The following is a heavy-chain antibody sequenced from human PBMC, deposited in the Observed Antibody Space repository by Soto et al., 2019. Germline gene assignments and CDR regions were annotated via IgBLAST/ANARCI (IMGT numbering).Heavy chain of an antibody. Sequence: PRGSLRLSCAPSGFTFSSYAMSWVRQAPGKGLEWVSAISGSGGSTYYADSVKGRFTISRDNSKNTLYLQMNSLRAEDTAVYYCEKHLPRPFGAHWCQGILVTFS. CDR3: EKHLPRPFGAH. V-gene: IGHV3-23*01. D-gene: IGHD6-6*01. CDR1: GFTFSSYA. CDR2: ISGSGGST. J-gene: IGHJ1*01.